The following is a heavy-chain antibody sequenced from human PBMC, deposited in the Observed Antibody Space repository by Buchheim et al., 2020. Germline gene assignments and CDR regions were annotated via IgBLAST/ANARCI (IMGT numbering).Heavy chain of an antibody. CDR2: IIPIFGTA. V-gene: IGHV1-69*12. CDR1: GCTFSSYA. Sequence: QVQLVQSGAEVKKPGSSVKVPCKASGCTFSSYAISWVRQAPGQGLEWMGGIIPIFGTANYAQKFQGRVTITADESTSTAYMELSSMRSEDTAVYYCARDPTTYSGSYFDYWGQGTL. CDR3: ARDPTTYSGSYFDY. D-gene: IGHD1-26*01. J-gene: IGHJ4*02.